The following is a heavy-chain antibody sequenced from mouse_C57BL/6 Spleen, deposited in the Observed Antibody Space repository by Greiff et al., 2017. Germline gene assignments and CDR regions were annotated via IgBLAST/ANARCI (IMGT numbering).Heavy chain of an antibody. V-gene: IGHV1-81*01. Sequence: QVQLKESGAELARPGASVKLSCKASGYTFTSYGISWVKQRPGQGLEWIGEIYPRSGNTYYNEKFKGKATLTADKSSSTAYMELRSLTSEDSAVYFCARKETYYYAMDYWGQGTSVTVSS. CDR3: ARKETYYYAMDY. CDR2: IYPRSGNT. J-gene: IGHJ4*01. CDR1: GYTFTSYG.